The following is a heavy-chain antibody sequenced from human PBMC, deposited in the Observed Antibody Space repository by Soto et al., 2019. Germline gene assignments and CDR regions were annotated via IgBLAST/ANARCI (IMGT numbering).Heavy chain of an antibody. CDR3: AKDLRLWFGELSLGYFDY. Sequence: QVQLVESGGGVVQPGRSLRLSCAASGFTFSSYGMHWVRQAPGKGLEWVAVISYDGSNKYYADSVKGRFTISRDNSKNPLYLQMNSLRAEDTAVYYCAKDLRLWFGELSLGYFDYWGQGPLVTVSS. V-gene: IGHV3-30*18. CDR1: GFTFSSYG. CDR2: ISYDGSNK. J-gene: IGHJ4*02. D-gene: IGHD3-10*01.